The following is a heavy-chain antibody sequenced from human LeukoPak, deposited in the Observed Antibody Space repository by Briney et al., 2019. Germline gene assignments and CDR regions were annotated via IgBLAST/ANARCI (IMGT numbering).Heavy chain of an antibody. Sequence: PSETLSLTCTVSGGSISSGSYYWSWIRQPAGKGLEWIGYIYYSGSTNYNPSLKSRVTMSIDTSKNQFSLKLSSVTAADTAVYYCARAWFGELFSDYWGQGTLVTVSS. CDR2: IYYSGST. CDR1: GGSISSGSYY. D-gene: IGHD3-10*01. CDR3: ARAWFGELFSDY. V-gene: IGHV4-61*10. J-gene: IGHJ4*02.